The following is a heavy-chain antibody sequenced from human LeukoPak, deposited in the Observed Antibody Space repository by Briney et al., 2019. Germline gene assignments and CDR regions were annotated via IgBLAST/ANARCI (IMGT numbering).Heavy chain of an antibody. V-gene: IGHV4-59*08. J-gene: IGHJ4*02. D-gene: IGHD6-13*01. CDR1: GGSISNKY. Sequence: PSETLSLTCTVSGGSISNKYWSWIRQPPGKGLEWIGYIYYSGNTNYNPSLKSRVTILVDTSKNQVSLKLRSVTAADTAVYYCARGIAGFDYWGQGSLVTVSS. CDR2: IYYSGNT. CDR3: ARGIAGFDY.